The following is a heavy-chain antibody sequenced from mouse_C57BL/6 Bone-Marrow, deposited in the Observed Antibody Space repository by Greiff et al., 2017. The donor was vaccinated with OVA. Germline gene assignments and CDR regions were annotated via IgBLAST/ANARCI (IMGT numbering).Heavy chain of an antibody. J-gene: IGHJ2*01. CDR3: PLLLGGY. CDR2: IDPENGDT. V-gene: IGHV14-4*01. D-gene: IGHD1-1*01. CDR1: GFNIKDDY. Sequence: VQLKESGAELVRPGASVKLSCTASGFNIKDDYMHWVKQRPEQGLEWIGWIDPENGDTEYASKFQGKATITADTSSNTAYLQLSSLTSEDTAVYYCPLLLGGYWGQGTTLTVSS.